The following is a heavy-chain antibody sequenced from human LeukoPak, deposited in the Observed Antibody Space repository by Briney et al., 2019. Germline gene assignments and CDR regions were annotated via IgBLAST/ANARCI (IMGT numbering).Heavy chain of an antibody. CDR1: GGSISSSNW. CDR3: ARSGIEATNSYYFDY. Sequence: PSGTLSLTCAVSGGSISSSNWWSWVRQPPGKGLEWIGEIYHSGSTNYNPSLKGRVTISVDKSKNQFSLKLSSVTAADTAVYYCARSGIEATNSYYFDYWGQGTLVTVSS. CDR2: IYHSGST. V-gene: IGHV4-4*02. D-gene: IGHD2-21*01. J-gene: IGHJ4*02.